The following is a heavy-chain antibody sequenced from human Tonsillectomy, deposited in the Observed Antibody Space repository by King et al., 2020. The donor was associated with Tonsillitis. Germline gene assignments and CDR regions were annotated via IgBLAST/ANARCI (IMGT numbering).Heavy chain of an antibody. CDR1: GFTFSRNS. J-gene: IGHJ4*02. Sequence: VQLVESGGGLVQPGGSLRLSCAASGFTFSRNSMNWVRQAPGKGLEWVSYISSSSSTIYYADSVKGRFTISRDNAKNSLYLQMNSLRAEDTAVYYCARVGNFDLLGGTRYYFDYWGQGTLVTVSS. D-gene: IGHD3-9*01. V-gene: IGHV3-48*01. CDR2: ISSSSSTI. CDR3: ARVGNFDLLGGTRYYFDY.